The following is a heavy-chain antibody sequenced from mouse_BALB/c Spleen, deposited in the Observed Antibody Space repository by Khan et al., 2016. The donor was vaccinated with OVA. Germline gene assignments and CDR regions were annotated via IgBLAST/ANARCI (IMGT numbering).Heavy chain of an antibody. CDR2: ISYSGNT. CDR1: GDSITRGY. CDR3: ACELRGFAY. J-gene: IGHJ3*01. D-gene: IGHD1-1*01. V-gene: IGHV3-8*02. Sequence: EVQLQESGPSLVKPSQTLSLTCSVTGDSITRGYWHWIRKFPGNKLDYMGYISYSGNTYCNPSLKSRISITRDTSKNQYYLQLNSVTTEDTATYDCACELRGFAYWGQGTLVTVSA.